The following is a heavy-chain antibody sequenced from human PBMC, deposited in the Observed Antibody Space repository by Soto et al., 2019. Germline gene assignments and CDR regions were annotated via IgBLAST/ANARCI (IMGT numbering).Heavy chain of an antibody. CDR3: ARDGGYSYGWSYYGMDV. V-gene: IGHV6-1*01. Sequence: PSQTLSLTCAISGDSVSRNSAAWNWIRQSPSRGLEWLGRTYYRSKWYNDYAVSVKSRITINPDTSKNQFSLQLNSVTPEDTAVYYCARDGGYSYGWSYYGMDVWGQGTTVTVSS. CDR1: GDSVSRNSAA. J-gene: IGHJ6*02. CDR2: TYYRSKWYN. D-gene: IGHD5-18*01.